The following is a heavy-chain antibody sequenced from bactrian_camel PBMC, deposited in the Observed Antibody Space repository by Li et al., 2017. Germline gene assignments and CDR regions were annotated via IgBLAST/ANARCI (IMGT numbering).Heavy chain of an antibody. CDR1: RYSYSRYC. CDR3: ATDSFGRCRAYEYNN. V-gene: IGHV3S53*01. J-gene: IGHJ4*01. D-gene: IGHD6*01. CDR2: IDSDGST. Sequence: HVQLVESGGGSVQAGGSLRLSCAASRYSYSRYCMGWFRQAPGKKREGVAAIDSDGSTSYADSVKGRLTISQDNAKNTLYLQMNSLKPEDTAMYYCATDSFGRCRAYEYNNWGRGTQVTVS.